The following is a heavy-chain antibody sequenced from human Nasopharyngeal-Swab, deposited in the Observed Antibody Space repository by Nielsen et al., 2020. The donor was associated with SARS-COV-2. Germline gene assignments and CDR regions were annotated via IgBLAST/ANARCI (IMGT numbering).Heavy chain of an antibody. Sequence: ASVKVSCKASGYTFTSYGISWVRRAPGQGLEWMGWISAYNGNTNYAQKLQGRVTMTTDTSTSTAYMELRSLRSDDTAVYYCARALTDYPGSYGPYDYWGQGTLVTVSS. CDR3: ARALTDYPGSYGPYDY. CDR2: ISAYNGNT. CDR1: GYTFTSYG. J-gene: IGHJ4*02. D-gene: IGHD1-26*01. V-gene: IGHV1-18*01.